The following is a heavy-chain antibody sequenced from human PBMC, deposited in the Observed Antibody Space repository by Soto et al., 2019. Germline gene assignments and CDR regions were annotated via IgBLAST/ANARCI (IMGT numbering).Heavy chain of an antibody. CDR3: AQSKRNGVMDI. Sequence: PGGSLRLSCLGSAFTFSSYSLSWVRQAPGKGLEWVSSITSGSSFIDYADSVKGRFTISRDDAKNSLFLQMSSLRADDTAVYSCAQSKRNGVMDIRGQQTTVTVSS. CDR1: AFTFSSYS. J-gene: IGHJ6*02. V-gene: IGHV3-21*01. CDR2: ITSGSSFI. D-gene: IGHD4-4*01.